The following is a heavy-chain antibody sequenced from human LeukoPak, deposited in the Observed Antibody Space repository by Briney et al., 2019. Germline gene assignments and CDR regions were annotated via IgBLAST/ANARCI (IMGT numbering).Heavy chain of an antibody. V-gene: IGHV4-39*02. CDR1: GGSISSSSYY. J-gene: IGHJ3*02. CDR2: IYYSGST. Sequence: SETLSLTCTVSGGSISSSSYYWGWIRQPPGKGLEWIGSIYYSGSTYYNPSLKSRVTISVDTSKNQFSLKLSSVTAADTAVYYCARESGAFDIWGQGTMVTVSS. CDR3: ARESGAFDI.